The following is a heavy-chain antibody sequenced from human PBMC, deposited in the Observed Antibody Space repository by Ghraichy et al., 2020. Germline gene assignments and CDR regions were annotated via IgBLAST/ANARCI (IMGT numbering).Heavy chain of an antibody. V-gene: IGHV3-30*18. CDR3: AKDKAFYSGSGSPKMGNYYYYGMDV. Sequence: LSLTCAASGFTFSTYGIHWVRQAPGKGLEWVAVISFDGRSKYYTDSVKGRFTISRDNSKNTLYLQMNSLRAEDTAIYYCAKDKAFYSGSGSPKMGNYYYYGMDVWGQGTTVTVSS. J-gene: IGHJ6*02. CDR1: GFTFSTYG. D-gene: IGHD3-10*01. CDR2: ISFDGRSK.